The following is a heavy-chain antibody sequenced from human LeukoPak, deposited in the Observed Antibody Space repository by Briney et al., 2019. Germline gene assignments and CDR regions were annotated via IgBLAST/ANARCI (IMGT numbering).Heavy chain of an antibody. D-gene: IGHD4-17*01. J-gene: IGHJ3*02. V-gene: IGHV7-4-1*02. Sequence: VASVKVSCKASGYTFTSYGISWVRQAPGQGLEWMGWINTDTGNPTYAQGFTGRFVFSLDTSVSTAYLQINSLKAEDTAVYYCVRMTPVTSDAFDIWGQGTMVTVSS. CDR1: GYTFTSYG. CDR2: INTDTGNP. CDR3: VRMTPVTSDAFDI.